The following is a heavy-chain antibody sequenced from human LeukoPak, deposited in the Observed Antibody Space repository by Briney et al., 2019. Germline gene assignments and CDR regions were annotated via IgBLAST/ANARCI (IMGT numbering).Heavy chain of an antibody. J-gene: IGHJ4*02. CDR2: INPNSGGT. Sequence: ASVKVSCKASGYTFTGYYMHWVRQAPGQGLEWMGWINPNSGGTNYAQKFQGRVTMTRDTSISTAYMELSRLRSDDTAVYYRARDNRSPYSSSGGDFDYWGQGTLVTVSS. V-gene: IGHV1-2*02. CDR1: GYTFTGYY. CDR3: ARDNRSPYSSSGGDFDY. D-gene: IGHD6-6*01.